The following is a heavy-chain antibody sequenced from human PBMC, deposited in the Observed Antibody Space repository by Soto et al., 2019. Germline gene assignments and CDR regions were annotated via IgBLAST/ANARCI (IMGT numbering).Heavy chain of an antibody. V-gene: IGHV1-18*01. CDR1: GYTFTSYG. D-gene: IGHD6-13*01. CDR2: ISGYNGNT. J-gene: IGHJ6*02. CDR3: AREIAAAGLSDYYYGMDV. Sequence: ASVTVSCKASGYTFTSYGISWVRQATGQGLEWMGWISGYNGNTNYAQKLQGRVTMTTDTSTSTAYMELRSLRSDDTAVYYCAREIAAAGLSDYYYGMDVWGQGTTVTVSS.